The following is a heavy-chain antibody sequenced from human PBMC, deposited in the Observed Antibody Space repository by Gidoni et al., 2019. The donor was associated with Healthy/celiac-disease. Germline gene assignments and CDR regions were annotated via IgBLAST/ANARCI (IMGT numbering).Heavy chain of an antibody. V-gene: IGHV3-23*01. Sequence: EVQLLESGGGLVQPGGSLRLSCAASGFTFSSYAMSWVRQAPGKGLGWVSAISGSGGSTYYADSVKGRFTISRDNSKNTLYLQMNSLRAEDTAVYYCAKGPYCGGDCPYWYFDLWGRGTLVTVSS. CDR1: GFTFSSYA. D-gene: IGHD2-21*02. CDR2: ISGSGGST. J-gene: IGHJ2*01. CDR3: AKGPYCGGDCPYWYFDL.